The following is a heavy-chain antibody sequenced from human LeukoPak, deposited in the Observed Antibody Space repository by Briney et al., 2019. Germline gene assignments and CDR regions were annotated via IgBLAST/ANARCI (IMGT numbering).Heavy chain of an antibody. Sequence: PSETLSLTCTVSGGSISSGDYYWSWIRQPPGKGLEWIGYIYYSGSTYYNPSLKSRVTISVDTSKNQFSLKLSSVTAADTAVYYCARGNGRFLEWLSPRQIGRDYYYMDVWGKGTTVTVSS. J-gene: IGHJ6*03. V-gene: IGHV4-30-4*08. D-gene: IGHD3-3*01. CDR1: GGSISSGDYY. CDR2: IYYSGST. CDR3: ARGNGRFLEWLSPRQIGRDYYYMDV.